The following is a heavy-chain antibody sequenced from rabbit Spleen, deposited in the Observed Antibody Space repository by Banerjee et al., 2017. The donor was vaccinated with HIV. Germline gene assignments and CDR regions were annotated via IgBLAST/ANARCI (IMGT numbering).Heavy chain of an antibody. V-gene: IGHV1S40*01. D-gene: IGHD1-1*01. Sequence: QSLEESGGDLVKPGASLTLTCTASGFSFIAGYYMCWVRQAPGKGLEWIACINTGGGDTYYASWAKGRFTISRTSSTTVTLQMTSLTAADTATYFCARDTSSSFSSYGMDLWGPGTLVTVS. J-gene: IGHJ6*01. CDR2: INTGGGDT. CDR3: ARDTSSSFSSYGMDL. CDR1: GFSFIAGYY.